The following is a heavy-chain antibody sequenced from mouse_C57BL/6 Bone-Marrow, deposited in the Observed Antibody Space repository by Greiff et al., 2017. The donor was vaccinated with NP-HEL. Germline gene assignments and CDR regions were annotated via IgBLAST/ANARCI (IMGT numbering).Heavy chain of an antibody. Sequence: EVHLVESGGGLVQPKGSLKLSCAASGFSFNTYAMNWVRQAPGKGLEWVARIRSKSNNYATYYADSVKDRFTISRDDSESMLYLQMNNLKTEDTAMYYCVRPGTGGAMDYWGQGTSVTVSS. D-gene: IGHD3-3*01. CDR2: IRSKSNNYAT. V-gene: IGHV10-1*01. CDR3: VRPGTGGAMDY. CDR1: GFSFNTYA. J-gene: IGHJ4*01.